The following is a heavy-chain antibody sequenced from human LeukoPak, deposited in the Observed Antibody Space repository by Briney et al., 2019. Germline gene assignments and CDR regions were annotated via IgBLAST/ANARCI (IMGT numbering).Heavy chain of an antibody. CDR3: ARVNFWSGYYTAPGDDYYYYMDV. V-gene: IGHV3-30*01. CDR2: ISYDGSNK. J-gene: IGHJ6*03. CDR1: GVTFSSYA. D-gene: IGHD3-3*01. Sequence: GGSLRLSCAASGVTFSSYAMHWVRQAPGRGREWVAVISYDGSNKYYADSVKGRFTISRDNSKNTLYLQMNSLRAEDTAVYYCARVNFWSGYYTAPGDDYYYYMDVWGKGTTVTVSS.